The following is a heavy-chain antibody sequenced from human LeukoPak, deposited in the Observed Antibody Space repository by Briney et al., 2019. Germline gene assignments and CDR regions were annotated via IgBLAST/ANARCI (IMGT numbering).Heavy chain of an antibody. Sequence: SETLSLTCTVSGGSISSYYWSWIRQPPGKGLEWIGYIYTSGSTNYNPSLKSRVTISVDTSKNQFSLKLSSVTAADTAMYYCARTRYCSSTSCLFDYWGQGTLVTVSS. D-gene: IGHD2-2*01. J-gene: IGHJ4*02. CDR3: ARTRYCSSTSCLFDY. CDR1: GGSISSYY. V-gene: IGHV4-4*09. CDR2: IYTSGST.